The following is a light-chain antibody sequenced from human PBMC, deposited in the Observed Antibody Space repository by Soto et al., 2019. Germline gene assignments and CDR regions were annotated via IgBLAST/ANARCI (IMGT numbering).Light chain of an antibody. Sequence: QSALTQPASVSGSPGQSITISCTGTSSDVGGYNYVSWYQQHPGKAPKLMIYDVSNRPSGVSNRFSGSKSGNTASLTISGRQAEDEADYYCRSYTSSSTVVFGGGTTLTVL. CDR3: RSYTSSSTVV. J-gene: IGLJ2*01. V-gene: IGLV2-14*01. CDR2: DVS. CDR1: SSDVGGYNY.